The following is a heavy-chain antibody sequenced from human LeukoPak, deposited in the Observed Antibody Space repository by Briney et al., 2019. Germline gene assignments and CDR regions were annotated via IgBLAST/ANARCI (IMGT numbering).Heavy chain of an antibody. J-gene: IGHJ6*03. CDR1: GGSFSGYY. V-gene: IGHV4-34*01. D-gene: IGHD3-22*01. Sequence: PSETLSLTCAVYGGSFSGYYWSWIRQPPGKGLEWIGSIYYSGSTYYNPSLKSRVTISVDTSKNQFSLKLSSVTAADTAVYYCARLVVNYYYYYYMDVWGKGTTVTVSS. CDR2: IYYSGST. CDR3: ARLVVNYYYYYYMDV.